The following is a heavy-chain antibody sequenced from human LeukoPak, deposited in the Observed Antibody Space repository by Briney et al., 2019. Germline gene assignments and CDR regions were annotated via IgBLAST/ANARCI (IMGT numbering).Heavy chain of an antibody. D-gene: IGHD2-8*02. CDR1: RYSFTSYW. CDR2: IYAGDSDT. V-gene: IGHV5-51*01. J-gene: IGHJ6*03. CDR3: ARRSSGYTNYWSRTDYYFHMDV. Sequence: GESLKISCKGSRYSFTSYWIGWVRQMPGKGLEWMGTIYAGDSDTIYSPSFQGQVTISADKSISTAYLQWSSLKGSDTAIYYCARRSSGYTNYWSRTDYYFHMDVWGKGATVSVS.